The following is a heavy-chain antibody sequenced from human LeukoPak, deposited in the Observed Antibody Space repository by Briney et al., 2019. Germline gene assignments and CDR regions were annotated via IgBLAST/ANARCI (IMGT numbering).Heavy chain of an antibody. CDR3: ASALDEGARFDY. CDR2: ISYDGSNK. Sequence: GGSLRLSCTASGFTFSSYAMHWVRQAPGKGLEWVSVISYDGSNKYYADSVKGRFTISRDNAKNTLYLQMNSLRAEDTAVYYCASALDEGARFDYWGQGTLVTVSS. CDR1: GFTFSSYA. V-gene: IGHV3-30-3*01. J-gene: IGHJ4*02.